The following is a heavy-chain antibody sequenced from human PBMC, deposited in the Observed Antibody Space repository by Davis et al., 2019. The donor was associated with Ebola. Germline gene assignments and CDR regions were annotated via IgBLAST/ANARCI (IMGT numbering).Heavy chain of an antibody. Sequence: MPSDTLSLTFPVSGSSISSSYWTWIRQPPGKGLEWIGYIYYSGSTNYNPSLKSRVTISVDTSKNQFPLKLISVTAADTAVYYCARSRGAVAGNWFDPWGQGTLVTVSS. CDR3: ARSRGAVAGNWFDP. V-gene: IGHV4-59*01. CDR2: IYYSGST. CDR1: GSSISSSY. D-gene: IGHD6-19*01. J-gene: IGHJ5*02.